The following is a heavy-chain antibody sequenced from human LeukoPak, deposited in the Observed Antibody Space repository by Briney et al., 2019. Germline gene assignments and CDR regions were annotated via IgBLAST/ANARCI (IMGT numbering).Heavy chain of an antibody. CDR1: GFTVSSNY. J-gene: IGHJ4*02. CDR2: IYSGGST. Sequence: GGSLRLSCAASGFTVSSNYMSWVRQAPGKGLEWVSVIYSGGSTYYADSVRGRFTISRDNSKNTLYLQMNSLRAEDTAVYYCARESYSSSWNFDYWGQGTLVTVSS. CDR3: ARESYSSSWNFDY. D-gene: IGHD6-13*01. V-gene: IGHV3-66*01.